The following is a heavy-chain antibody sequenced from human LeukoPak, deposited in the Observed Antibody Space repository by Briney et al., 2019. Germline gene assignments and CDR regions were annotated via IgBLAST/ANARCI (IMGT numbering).Heavy chain of an antibody. J-gene: IGHJ3*02. CDR1: GGSISSSSYY. CDR2: IYYSGST. CDR3: ARDLRNYGAARAFDI. V-gene: IGHV4-39*07. D-gene: IGHD4-17*01. Sequence: SETLSLTCTVSGGSISSSSYYWGWIRQPPGKGLEWIGSIYYSGSTYYNPSLKSRVTISVDTSKNQFSLKLSSVTAADTAVYYCARDLRNYGAARAFDIWGQGTMATVSS.